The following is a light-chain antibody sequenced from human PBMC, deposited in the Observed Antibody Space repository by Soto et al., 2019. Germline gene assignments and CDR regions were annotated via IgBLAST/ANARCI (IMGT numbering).Light chain of an antibody. Sequence: EIVMTQSPATLSVSPGERVSLSCRASQSVGSYLAWYQQKPGQPPRLLIYDASTRATGIPARFSGGGSGTDFTLTISSLEPEDFAVYYCQQHSSRPRTFGQGTRLEIK. CDR1: QSVGSY. J-gene: IGKJ5*01. CDR2: DAS. CDR3: QQHSSRPRT. V-gene: IGKV3-11*01.